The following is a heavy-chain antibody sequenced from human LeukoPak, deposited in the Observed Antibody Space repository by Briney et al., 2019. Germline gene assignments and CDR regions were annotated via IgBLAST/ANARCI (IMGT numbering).Heavy chain of an antibody. CDR2: INSDESIT. V-gene: IGHV3-74*01. Sequence: QPGGSLRLSCAASGFTFSSSWMYLVRQAPGKGLVWVSRINSDESITTYADSVKGRFTISRDNAKNTLYLQMNSLRAEDTAVYYCARGLVPGFLDYWGQGTPVTVSS. CDR1: GFTFSSSW. CDR3: ARGLVPGFLDY. J-gene: IGHJ4*02. D-gene: IGHD4-11*01.